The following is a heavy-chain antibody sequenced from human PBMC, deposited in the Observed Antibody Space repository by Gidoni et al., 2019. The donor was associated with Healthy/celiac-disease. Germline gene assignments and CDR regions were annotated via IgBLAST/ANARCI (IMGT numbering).Heavy chain of an antibody. V-gene: IGHV3-48*03. D-gene: IGHD2-2*01. Sequence: EVQLVESGGGLVQPGGSLRLSCAASGFTFGSYDMHWVRQAPGKGLEWVSYISSSGSTIYYADYVKGRLTISRDNAKKSLYLQMNSLRAADTAVYYCARGGDIVVVPAAITRVDAFDIWGQGTMVTVSS. CDR2: ISSSGSTI. CDR1: GFTFGSYD. CDR3: ARGGDIVVVPAAITRVDAFDI. J-gene: IGHJ3*02.